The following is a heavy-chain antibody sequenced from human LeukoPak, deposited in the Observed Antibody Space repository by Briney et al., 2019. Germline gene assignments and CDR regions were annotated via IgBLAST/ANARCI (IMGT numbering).Heavy chain of an antibody. Sequence: GAPVKASSTASGYTFTTSGISWVRRAPGHRRKWRGWISNYNGNTHYAQKFQGRVLMITDTSTTTVYLQLSRLRSDDPARHYCAKANSGTYANIWFDSWGQGTLVTVSS. V-gene: IGHV1-18*01. CDR1: GYTFTTSG. CDR3: AKANSGTYANIWFDS. CDR2: ISNYNGNT. J-gene: IGHJ5*01. D-gene: IGHD1-26*01.